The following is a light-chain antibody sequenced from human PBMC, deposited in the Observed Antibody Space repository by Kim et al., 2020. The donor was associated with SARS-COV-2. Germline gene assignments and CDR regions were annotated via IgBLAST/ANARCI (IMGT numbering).Light chain of an antibody. CDR3: QQANSFPPWT. V-gene: IGKV1-12*01. CDR1: QDINTW. Sequence: IQLTQSPSSVSASVGDRVTITCRASQDINTWLGWYQQKPGKAPKLLIYGASNLQSGVPSRFSGSGSGTDFTLTISRLQPDDCATYYCQQANSFPPWTFGRGPRWIS. J-gene: IGKJ1*01. CDR2: GAS.